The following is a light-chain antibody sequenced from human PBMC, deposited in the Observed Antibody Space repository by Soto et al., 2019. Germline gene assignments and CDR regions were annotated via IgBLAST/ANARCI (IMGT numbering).Light chain of an antibody. CDR1: QSISSW. J-gene: IGKJ1*01. V-gene: IGKV1-5*01. CDR3: QHYSLYSPWP. Sequence: DIQVTQSPSTLSASVGARVTITCRASQSISSWLAWYQQKPGKAPKLLIYDDSSLQSGVPSRFGGSGSGTDFTLTITSLLPDECATYYCQHYSLYSPWPLGQRTKVDIK. CDR2: DDS.